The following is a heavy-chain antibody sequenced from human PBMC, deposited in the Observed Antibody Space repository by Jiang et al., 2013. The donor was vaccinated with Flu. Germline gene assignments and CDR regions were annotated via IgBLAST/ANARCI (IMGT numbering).Heavy chain of an antibody. V-gene: IGHV1-69*01. J-gene: IGHJ4*02. D-gene: IGHD2-15*01. Sequence: GAEVKKPGSSVKVSCKASGGTFSSSAVSWVRQAPGQGLEWMGGITPIFGTANYAQKFQGRVTITADESTSTAYMELSSLRSEDTAVYYCAREGCSGGSCYSTKYYFDYWGQGTLVTVSS. CDR2: ITPIFGTA. CDR3: AREGCSGGSCYSTKYYFDY. CDR1: GGTFSSSA.